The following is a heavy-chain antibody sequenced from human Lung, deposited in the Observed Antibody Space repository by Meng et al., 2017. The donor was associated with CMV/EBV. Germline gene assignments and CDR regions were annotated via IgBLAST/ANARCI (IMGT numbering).Heavy chain of an antibody. CDR3: ARGHYDGA. D-gene: IGHD3-16*01. CDR2: IKADGSER. V-gene: IGHV3-7*04. CDR1: RFSFGGLW. Sequence: GEYLKISCTSSRFSFGGLWMNWVRQAPGKGLEWVANIKADGSERYYVDSVKGRFTISRDNAKNSLYLQMNNLRVEDTAVYFCARGHYDGAWGHGTLVTVSS. J-gene: IGHJ4*03.